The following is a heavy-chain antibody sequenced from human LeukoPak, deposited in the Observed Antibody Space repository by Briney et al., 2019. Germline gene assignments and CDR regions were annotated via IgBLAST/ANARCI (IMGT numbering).Heavy chain of an antibody. CDR3: ARHLGYCSSTSCPRAWFDP. Sequence: GESLKISCKGFGYSFTSYWIGWVRQMPGKGLEWMGIIYPGDYDTRYSPSFQGPVTISADKSITTAYLQWSSLKASDTAMYYCARHLGYCSSTSCPRAWFDPWGQGTLVTVSS. V-gene: IGHV5-51*01. D-gene: IGHD2-2*01. CDR2: IYPGDYDT. J-gene: IGHJ5*02. CDR1: GYSFTSYW.